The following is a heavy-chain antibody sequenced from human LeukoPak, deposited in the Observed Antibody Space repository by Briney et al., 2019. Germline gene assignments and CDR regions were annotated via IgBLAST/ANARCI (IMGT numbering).Heavy chain of an antibody. CDR1: GGSISSYY. V-gene: IGHV4-59*01. J-gene: IGHJ3*02. D-gene: IGHD1/OR15-1a*01. CDR3: ARVNPWNNYAFDI. Sequence: SETLSLTCTVSGGSISSYYWSWIRQPPGKGLEWIGYIYYSGSTNYNPSLKNRVTISVNTSKNQFSLKLTSVTAADTAVYYCARVNPWNNYAFDIWGQGTMVTVSS. CDR2: IYYSGST.